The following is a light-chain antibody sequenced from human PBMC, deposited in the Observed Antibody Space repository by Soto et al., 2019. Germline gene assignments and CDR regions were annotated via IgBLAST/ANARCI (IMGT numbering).Light chain of an antibody. CDR1: SSDVGISNY. Sequence: QSVLTQPASVSGSPGQSITISCTGTSSDVGISNYLSWYQHHPGKAPKLIIYEVSSRPSGISDRFSGSKSGNTASLTISGLQAGDEAVYYCSSFTGTTARVFGGGTQLTVL. V-gene: IGLV2-14*01. J-gene: IGLJ3*02. CDR2: EVS. CDR3: SSFTGTTARV.